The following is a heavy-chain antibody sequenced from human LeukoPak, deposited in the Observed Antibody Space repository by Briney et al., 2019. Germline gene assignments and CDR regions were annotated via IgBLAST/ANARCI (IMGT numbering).Heavy chain of an antibody. J-gene: IGHJ4*02. D-gene: IGHD3-16*02. CDR1: GGSITSSSYY. Sequence: SETLSLTCTVSGGSITSSSYYWGWIRQPPGKGLEWIGSVYYSGSTYYNPSLKSRVTMSVDTSKNQFSLKLSSVTAADTAVYYCARYDVWGTYRAFDYWGQGTLVTVSS. CDR2: VYYSGST. CDR3: ARYDVWGTYRAFDY. V-gene: IGHV4-39*01.